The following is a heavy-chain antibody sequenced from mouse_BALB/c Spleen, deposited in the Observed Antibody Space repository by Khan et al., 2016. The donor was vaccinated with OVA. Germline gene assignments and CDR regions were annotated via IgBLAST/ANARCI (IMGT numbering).Heavy chain of an antibody. CDR1: GYSITSDYA. CDR2: ISYGGSP. Sequence: EVQLVESGPGLVKPSQSLSLTCTVTGYSITSDYAWDWLRPFPGNKLEWMGYISYGGSPRSKPSLQSRISINRDTSKNPFFLQLNSVTTEDTATYYCARKNYYGYAMDYWGQGTSVTVSS. J-gene: IGHJ4*01. CDR3: ARKNYYGYAMDY. V-gene: IGHV3-2*02. D-gene: IGHD1-1*01.